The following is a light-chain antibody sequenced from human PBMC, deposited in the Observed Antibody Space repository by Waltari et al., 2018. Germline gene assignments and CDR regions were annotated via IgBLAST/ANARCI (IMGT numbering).Light chain of an antibody. Sequence: SFELTQPPSVSVSPGQTARITCSGDALPNQNTYWYQQKPGQAPLLLIFQDTERPSGIPDRFSGSTSGTTVMLTSSGVRAEDEADYYCQSAASSGLSVVFGGGTKLTVL. CDR2: QDT. CDR3: QSAASSGLSVV. J-gene: IGLJ2*01. V-gene: IGLV3-25*03. CDR1: ALPNQN.